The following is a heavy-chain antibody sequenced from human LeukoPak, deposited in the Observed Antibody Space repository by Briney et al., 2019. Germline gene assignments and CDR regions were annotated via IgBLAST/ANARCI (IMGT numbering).Heavy chain of an antibody. CDR2: IYHSGST. V-gene: IGHV4-38-2*02. CDR3: ARDSDYGSGSNCFDP. Sequence: SETLSLTCTVSGSSISSGNYWGWIRQPPGKGLEWIGNIYHSGSTHYNPSLKSRVTISVDTSKNQCSLKLSSVTAADTAVYYCARDSDYGSGSNCFDPWGQGTLVTISS. J-gene: IGHJ5*02. D-gene: IGHD3-10*01. CDR1: GSSISSGNY.